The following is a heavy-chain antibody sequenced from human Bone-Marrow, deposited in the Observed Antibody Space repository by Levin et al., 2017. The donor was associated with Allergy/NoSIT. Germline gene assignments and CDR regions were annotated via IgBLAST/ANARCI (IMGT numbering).Heavy chain of an antibody. J-gene: IGHJ4*02. Sequence: PSETLSLTCAVYGGSFSGYYWSWIRQPPGKGLEWIGEINHSGSTNYNPSLKSRVTISVDTSKNQFSLKLSSVTAADTAVYYCASNPYYDSNPGGYWGQGTLVTVSS. CDR1: GGSFSGYY. V-gene: IGHV4-34*01. D-gene: IGHD3-22*01. CDR2: INHSGST. CDR3: ASNPYYDSNPGGY.